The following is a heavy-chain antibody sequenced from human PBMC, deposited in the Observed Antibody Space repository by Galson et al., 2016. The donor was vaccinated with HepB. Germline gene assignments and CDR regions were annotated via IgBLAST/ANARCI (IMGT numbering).Heavy chain of an antibody. J-gene: IGHJ5*02. D-gene: IGHD2-15*01. CDR1: GFSLSTTGVG. CDR2: IYWDDDK. V-gene: IGHV2-5*02. Sequence: PALVKPTQTLTLTCTFSGFSLSTTGVGVVWIRQPPGKALEWLANIYWDDDKRYSPSLKSRLTIIKDTSKNQVVLTMSNMDPVDTATYYCAHRRGGVTVLLVGGCIEPWGQGILVTVSS. CDR3: AHRRGGVTVLLVGGCIEP.